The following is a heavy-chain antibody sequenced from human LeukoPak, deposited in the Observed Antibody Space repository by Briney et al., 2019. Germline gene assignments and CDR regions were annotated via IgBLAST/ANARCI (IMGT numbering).Heavy chain of an antibody. CDR2: IYYSGST. D-gene: IGHD3-22*01. J-gene: IGHJ3*02. V-gene: IGHV4-59*12. Sequence: PSETLSLTCTVSGGSISSYYWSWIRQPPGKGLEWIGYIYYSGSTNYNPSLKSRVTISVDTSKNQFSLKLSSVTAADTAVYYCAREGLNAFDIWGQGTMVTVSS. CDR3: AREGLNAFDI. CDR1: GGSISSYY.